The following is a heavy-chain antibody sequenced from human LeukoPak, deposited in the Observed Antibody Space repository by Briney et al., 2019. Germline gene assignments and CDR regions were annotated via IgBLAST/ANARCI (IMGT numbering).Heavy chain of an antibody. Sequence: SETLSLTCTVSGGSINSGRYYWSWIRQPPGKGLEWIGYIYYSGSTNYNPSRKSRITISVDTSKNQFSLKLSSVTAADTAVYYCARAVYGNYYMDVWGKGTTVTISS. CDR2: IYYSGST. D-gene: IGHD5/OR15-5a*01. J-gene: IGHJ6*03. CDR3: ARAVYGNYYMDV. CDR1: GGSINSGRYY. V-gene: IGHV4-61*01.